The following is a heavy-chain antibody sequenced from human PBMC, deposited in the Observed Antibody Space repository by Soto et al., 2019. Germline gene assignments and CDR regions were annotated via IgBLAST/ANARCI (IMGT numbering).Heavy chain of an antibody. J-gene: IGHJ4*02. D-gene: IGHD1-26*01. Sequence: QVQLVESGGGVVQPGRSLRLSCAASGFTFSSYGMHWVRQAPGKGLEWVAVIWYDGSNKYYADSVKGRFTISRDNSKNTLYLQMNSLRAEHTAVYYCARTSGSYNRYFDYWGQGTLVTVSS. CDR2: IWYDGSNK. CDR3: ARTSGSYNRYFDY. CDR1: GFTFSSYG. V-gene: IGHV3-33*01.